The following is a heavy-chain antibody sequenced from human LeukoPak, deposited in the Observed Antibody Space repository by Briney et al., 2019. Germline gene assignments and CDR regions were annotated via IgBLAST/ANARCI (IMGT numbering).Heavy chain of an antibody. V-gene: IGHV5-51*01. CDR2: IYPGDSDT. D-gene: IGHD5-18*01. CDR1: GYSFTSYW. Sequence: GESLKISCKGSGYSFTSYWIGWVRQMPGKGLEWMGIIYPGDSDTRYSPSFQGQVTISADKSISTAYLQWSSLKASGTAMYYCAGLKTGGYSYGAFDYWGQGTLVTVSS. CDR3: AGLKTGGYSYGAFDY. J-gene: IGHJ4*02.